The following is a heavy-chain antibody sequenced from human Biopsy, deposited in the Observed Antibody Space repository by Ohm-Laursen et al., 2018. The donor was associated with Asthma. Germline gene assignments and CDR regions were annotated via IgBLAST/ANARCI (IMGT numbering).Heavy chain of an antibody. CDR3: ARSFVLGIPDY. V-gene: IGHV1-2*06. J-gene: IGHJ4*02. Sequence: ASVKVSCKASGYPFTDYYVHWVRQAPGQGLEWMGRINPNSGGTNYAQKFQGRVTMTGDTSISTAYMELSRLRSDDTAVYYCARSFVLGIPDYWSQGTLVTVSS. CDR2: INPNSGGT. D-gene: IGHD2-21*01. CDR1: GYPFTDYY.